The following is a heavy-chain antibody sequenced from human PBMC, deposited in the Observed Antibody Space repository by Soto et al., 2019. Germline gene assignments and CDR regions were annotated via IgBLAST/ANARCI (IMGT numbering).Heavy chain of an antibody. J-gene: IGHJ4*02. Sequence: AGGSLRLSCAASGFTFSSYAMSWVRQAPGKGLEWVSAISGSGGSTYYADSVKGRFTISRDNSKNTLYLQMNSLRAEDTAVYYCAKSGAWHQYYFDYWGQGTLVTVSS. CDR1: GFTFSSYA. D-gene: IGHD3-10*01. CDR3: AKSGAWHQYYFDY. V-gene: IGHV3-23*01. CDR2: ISGSGGST.